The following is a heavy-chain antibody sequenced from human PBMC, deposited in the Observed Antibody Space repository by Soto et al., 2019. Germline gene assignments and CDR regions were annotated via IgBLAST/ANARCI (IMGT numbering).Heavy chain of an antibody. CDR1: GFTFSSYG. J-gene: IGHJ4*02. Sequence: QVQLVESGGGVVQPGRSLRLSCAASGFTFSSYGMHWVRQAPGKGLEWVAVIWYDGSNKYYADSVKGRFTISRDNSKNTLYLQMNSLRAEDTAVYYCARDSVVLSLYTPQNIAAPPDYWGQGTLVTVSS. D-gene: IGHD6-6*01. CDR3: ARDSVVLSLYTPQNIAAPPDY. V-gene: IGHV3-33*01. CDR2: IWYDGSNK.